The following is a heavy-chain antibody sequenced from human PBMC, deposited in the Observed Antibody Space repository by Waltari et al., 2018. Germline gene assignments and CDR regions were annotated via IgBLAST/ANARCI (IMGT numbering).Heavy chain of an antibody. Sequence: QVQLQQWGAGLLKPSETLSLTCAVYGGSFSGYYWSWIRQPPGKGLEWIGEINHSGSTNYNPSLKSGVTRSVDTSKNQFSLKLSAVTAADTAVYYCARVPPGSSWYLAPPDYWGQGTLVTVSS. J-gene: IGHJ4*02. CDR3: ARVPPGSSWYLAPPDY. D-gene: IGHD6-13*01. CDR1: GGSFSGYY. V-gene: IGHV4-34*01. CDR2: INHSGST.